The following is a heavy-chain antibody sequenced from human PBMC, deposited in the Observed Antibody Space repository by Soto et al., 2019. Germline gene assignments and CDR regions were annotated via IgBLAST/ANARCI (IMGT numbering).Heavy chain of an antibody. Sequence: GGSLRLSCAASGFTFSTYNFNWVRQAPGQELEWVSSISSSSSYIYYADSVKGRFTISRDNAKNSLYLQMNSLRAEDTAVYYCARSGRYGVDVWGQGTTVTVSS. CDR1: GFTFSTYN. D-gene: IGHD1-26*01. CDR2: ISSSSSYI. CDR3: ARSGRYGVDV. J-gene: IGHJ6*02. V-gene: IGHV3-21*01.